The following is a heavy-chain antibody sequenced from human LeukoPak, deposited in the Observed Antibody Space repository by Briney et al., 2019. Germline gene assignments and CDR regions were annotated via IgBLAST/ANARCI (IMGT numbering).Heavy chain of an antibody. CDR3: ARDLAAAGTFDP. CDR2: IYYSGST. D-gene: IGHD6-13*01. CDR1: GGSISSSSYY. Sequence: SETLSLTCTVSGGSISSSSYYWGWIRQPPGKGLEWIGSIYYSGSTYYNPSLKSRVTISVDTSKNQFSLKLSSVTAADTAVYYCARDLAAAGTFDPWGQGTLVTVSS. J-gene: IGHJ5*02. V-gene: IGHV4-39*07.